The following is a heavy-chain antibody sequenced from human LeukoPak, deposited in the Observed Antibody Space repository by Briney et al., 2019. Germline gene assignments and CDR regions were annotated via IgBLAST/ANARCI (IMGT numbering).Heavy chain of an antibody. D-gene: IGHD4-17*01. Sequence: SSETLSLTCTVSGGSISSYFWSWIRQPPGKALEWIGYIHYAGNTKYSPSLKGRITISVDTSKNQFSLRLSSVTAADTAVYYCARHVSVTPWYFDLWGRGTLVTVSS. V-gene: IGHV4-59*08. CDR2: IHYAGNT. CDR1: GGSISSYF. J-gene: IGHJ2*01. CDR3: ARHVSVTPWYFDL.